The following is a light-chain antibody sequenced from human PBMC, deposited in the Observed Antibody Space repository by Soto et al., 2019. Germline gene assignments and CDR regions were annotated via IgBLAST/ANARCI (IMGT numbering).Light chain of an antibody. J-gene: IGKJ5*01. CDR2: GAS. Sequence: DIVLTPSPGPLSLSPGERATLSCRASQSVSSSYLAWYQQKPGQAPRLLIYGASSRATGIPDRFSGSGSGTDFTLTISRLEPEDFAVYYCQQYGSSPLVTFGQGTRLEI. CDR1: QSVSSSY. V-gene: IGKV3-20*01. CDR3: QQYGSSPLVT.